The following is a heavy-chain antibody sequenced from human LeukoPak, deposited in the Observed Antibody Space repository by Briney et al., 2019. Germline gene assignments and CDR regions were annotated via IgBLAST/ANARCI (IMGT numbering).Heavy chain of an antibody. Sequence: GRSLRLSCAASGFTFSSYAMHWVRQAPGKGLEGAAVISYDGSNKYYADSVKGRFTISRDNSKNTLYLQMNSLRAEDTAVYYCARGFISRGYSYANDACDIWGQGTMVTVSS. CDR2: ISYDGSNK. CDR3: ARGFISRGYSYANDACDI. D-gene: IGHD5-18*01. V-gene: IGHV3-30*04. CDR1: GFTFSSYA. J-gene: IGHJ3*02.